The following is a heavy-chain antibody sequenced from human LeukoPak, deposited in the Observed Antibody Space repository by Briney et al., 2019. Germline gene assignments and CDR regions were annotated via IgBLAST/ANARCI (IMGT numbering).Heavy chain of an antibody. V-gene: IGHV3-21*01. J-gene: IGHJ4*02. D-gene: IGHD2-2*01. CDR3: ARQYCSSTSCPPDY. Sequence: PGGSLRLSCAASGFTFSSYAMSWVRQAPGKGLEWVSSISSSSSYIYYADSVKGRFTISRDNAKNSLYLQMNSLRAEDTAVYYCARQYCSSTSCPPDYWGQGTLVTVSS. CDR2: ISSSSSYI. CDR1: GFTFSSYA.